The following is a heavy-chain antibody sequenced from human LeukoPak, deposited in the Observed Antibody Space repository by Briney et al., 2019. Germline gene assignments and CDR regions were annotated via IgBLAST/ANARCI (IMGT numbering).Heavy chain of an antibody. D-gene: IGHD3-10*01. CDR1: GYTFTGYY. Sequence: ASVKVSCKASGYTFTGYYMHWVRQAPGQGLEWMGRINPNSGGTNYAQKFQSRVTMTRDTSISTAYMELSRLRSDDTAVYYCARASYGSGSYYSYWGQGTLVTVSS. J-gene: IGHJ4*02. CDR3: ARASYGSGSYYSY. CDR2: INPNSGGT. V-gene: IGHV1-2*06.